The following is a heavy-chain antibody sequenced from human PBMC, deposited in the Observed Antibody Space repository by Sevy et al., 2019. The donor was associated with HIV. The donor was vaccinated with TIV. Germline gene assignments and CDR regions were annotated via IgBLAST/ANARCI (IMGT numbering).Heavy chain of an antibody. CDR2: IYYSGST. CDR3: ARTRRDCSSTSCYSFSYYGMDV. J-gene: IGHJ6*02. Sequence: SETLSLTCTVSGGSISSSSYYWGWIRQPPGKGLEWIGSIYYSGSTYYNPSLKSRVTISVDTSKNQFSLKLGSVTAADTAVYYCARTRRDCSSTSCYSFSYYGMDVWGQGTTVTVSS. D-gene: IGHD2-2*01. CDR1: GGSISSSSYY. V-gene: IGHV4-39*01.